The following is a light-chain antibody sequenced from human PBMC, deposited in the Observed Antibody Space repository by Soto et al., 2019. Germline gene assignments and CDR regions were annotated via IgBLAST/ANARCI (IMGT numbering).Light chain of an antibody. V-gene: IGKV3-11*01. Sequence: EIVLTQSPGTLSLSPGERATLSCRASQSVSNNYLAWYQQGPGQAPRLLIYDASNRATGVPARFSGSGSGTDFTLTISSLEPEDFAVYYCQQRSSWPPTFGQGTRLEIK. CDR2: DAS. CDR1: QSVSNNY. CDR3: QQRSSWPPT. J-gene: IGKJ5*01.